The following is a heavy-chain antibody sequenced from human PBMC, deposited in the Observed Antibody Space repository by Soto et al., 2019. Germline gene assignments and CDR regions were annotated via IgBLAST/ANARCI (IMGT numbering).Heavy chain of an antibody. D-gene: IGHD6-19*01. CDR2: IYWDDDK. CDR3: AHIVVAGLGYYFDY. Sequence: QITLKESGPTLVKPTQTLTLTCTFSGFSLSSTRMAVGWIRQPPGKALEWLALIYWDDDKRYSPFLKSSLTITKDTSKNQVVLTMSNRDPVDTARYYCAHIVVAGLGYYFDYWRQGTLVTVSS. V-gene: IGHV2-5*02. CDR1: GFSLSSTRMA. J-gene: IGHJ4*02.